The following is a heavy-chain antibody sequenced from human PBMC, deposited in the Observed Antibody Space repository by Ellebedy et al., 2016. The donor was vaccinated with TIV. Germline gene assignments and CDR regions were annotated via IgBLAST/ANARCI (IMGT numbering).Heavy chain of an antibody. D-gene: IGHD6-13*01. CDR2: ISGSSSYI. Sequence: GESLKISCAASGFTFSIYSMTWVRQAPGKGLEWVSSISGSSSYIYYADSVKGRFTISRDNAKNSLYLQMNSLRAEDTAVYYCARDQGVVAAEISYWGQGTLFTVSS. CDR3: ARDQGVVAAEISY. J-gene: IGHJ4*02. CDR1: GFTFSIYS. V-gene: IGHV3-21*01.